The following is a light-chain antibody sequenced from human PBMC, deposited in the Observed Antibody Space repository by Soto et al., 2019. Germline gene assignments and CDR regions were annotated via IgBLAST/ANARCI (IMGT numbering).Light chain of an antibody. CDR3: SSYAGNYIYV. CDR1: SSYIGPYDH. Sequence: QSALTQPRSVSGSPGQSVTISCTRTSSYIGPYDHVAWYQQHPGKSPKLIIFAVSKRPSGVPDRFSGSKSGNTASLTISGIQAEDEADYYCSSYAGNYIYVFATGTKLTVL. J-gene: IGLJ1*01. CDR2: AVS. V-gene: IGLV2-11*01.